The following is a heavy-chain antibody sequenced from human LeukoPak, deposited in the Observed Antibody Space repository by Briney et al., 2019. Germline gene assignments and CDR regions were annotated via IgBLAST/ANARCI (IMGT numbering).Heavy chain of an antibody. CDR3: ARGPPLKAFGFDS. CDR2: INPNSGGT. Sequence: ASVKVSRKASGYTFTGYYMHWVRQAPGQGLEWMGWINPNSGGTNYAQKFQGRVTMTRDTSISTAYMELSRLRSDDTAVYYCARGPPLKAFGFDSWGQGTLVTVSS. CDR1: GYTFTGYY. J-gene: IGHJ5*02. V-gene: IGHV1-2*02.